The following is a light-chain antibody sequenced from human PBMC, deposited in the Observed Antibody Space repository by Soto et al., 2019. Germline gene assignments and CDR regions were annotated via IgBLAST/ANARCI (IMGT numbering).Light chain of an antibody. CDR3: ASWDDSLNLRV. J-gene: IGLJ3*02. CDR1: SSNIGSNT. Sequence: QSVLTQPPSASGTPGQRVTISCSGSSSNIGSNTVTWYQQLPGTAPKLLIYGYNQRPSGVPDRFSGSKSGTSASLAISGLQFEDEADYYCASWDDSLNLRVFGGGNKLTVL. CDR2: GYN. V-gene: IGLV1-44*01.